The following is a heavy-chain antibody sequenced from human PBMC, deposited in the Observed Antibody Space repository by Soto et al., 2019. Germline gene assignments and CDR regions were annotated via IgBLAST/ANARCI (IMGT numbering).Heavy chain of an antibody. V-gene: IGHV1-18*01. Sequence: QIQLVQSGAEVKKPGASVKVSCKASGYNFFDYGVSWVRQAPGQGLEWMGWVSPKSGNTDYARKVQSRGTMTTDTSTRTAYMELRALRSDDTAVYYFASSITVSSIGPLLVWGQGTLVSVSS. CDR3: ASSITVSSIGPLLV. J-gene: IGHJ1*01. CDR2: VSPKSGNT. D-gene: IGHD1-20*01. CDR1: GYNFFDYG.